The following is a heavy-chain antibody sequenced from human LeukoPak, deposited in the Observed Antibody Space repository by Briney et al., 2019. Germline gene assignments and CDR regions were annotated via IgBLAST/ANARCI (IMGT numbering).Heavy chain of an antibody. Sequence: PGRSLRLSCAAAGFTFSSYGMHWVRQAPGKGLEWVAVIWYDGSYTYYADSVKGRFTISRNNSRNTLYLQMNSLSAEDTAVYYCAKPTRGDGSFLIDYWGQGTLVTVSS. CDR2: IWYDGSYT. CDR3: AKPTRGDGSFLIDY. CDR1: GFTFSSYG. J-gene: IGHJ4*02. D-gene: IGHD1-26*01. V-gene: IGHV3-33*06.